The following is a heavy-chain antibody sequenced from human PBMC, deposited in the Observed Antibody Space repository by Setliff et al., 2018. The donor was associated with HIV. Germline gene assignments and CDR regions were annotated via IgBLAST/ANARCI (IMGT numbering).Heavy chain of an antibody. D-gene: IGHD5-12*01. J-gene: IGHJ4*02. CDR1: GYTFTSHY. Sequence: ASVKVSCKASGYTFTSHYIHWVRQAPGQRLEWMGWVNEDNGDRNFAPNVQGRLVLTTDTSTNTAYMELTSLTPEDTALYYCVRDEKRAAGGSLYYFDLWGQGTLVTVSS. CDR3: VRDEKRAAGGSLYYFDL. CDR2: VNEDNGDR. V-gene: IGHV1-18*04.